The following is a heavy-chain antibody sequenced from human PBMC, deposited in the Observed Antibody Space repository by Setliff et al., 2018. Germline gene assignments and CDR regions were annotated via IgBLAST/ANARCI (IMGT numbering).Heavy chain of an antibody. Sequence: SETLSLTCDVSGYSISSGYCWGWIRQPPGKGLEWIGSICHSGSTHYNPSLKSRVTISVDTTKNQFSLKLTSMTAADTAVYFCARHLLVQGTYHFGYWGQGSPVTV. CDR2: ICHSGST. CDR3: ARHLLVQGTYHFGY. D-gene: IGHD3-10*01. J-gene: IGHJ4*02. V-gene: IGHV4-38-2*01. CDR1: GYSISSGYC.